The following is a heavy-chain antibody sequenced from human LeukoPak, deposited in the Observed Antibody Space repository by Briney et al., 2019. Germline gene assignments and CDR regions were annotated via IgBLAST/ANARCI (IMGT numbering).Heavy chain of an antibody. D-gene: IGHD4-23*01. CDR3: ARMTTVVTRAYDY. J-gene: IGHJ4*02. V-gene: IGHV6-1*01. CDR1: GDSVSSNSAA. CDR2: TYYRSKWYY. Sequence: SQTLSLTCAISGDSVSSNSAAWNWFRQSPSRGLEWLGRTYYRSKWYYDYAVSVKSRITINPDTAKNQFSLQLNSVTPEDTAVYYCARMTTVVTRAYDYWGQGTLVTVSS.